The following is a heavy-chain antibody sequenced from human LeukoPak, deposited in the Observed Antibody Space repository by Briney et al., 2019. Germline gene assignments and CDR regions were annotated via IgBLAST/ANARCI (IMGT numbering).Heavy chain of an antibody. J-gene: IGHJ4*02. V-gene: IGHV1-69*04. CDR2: IIPILGIA. D-gene: IGHD5-18*01. Sequence: SVKVSSKASRGTFSNYAISWGRQAPGQELEWRGRIIPILGIANYAQKFQGRVTITADKTTSTAYMELSSLRSEDTAVYYCARDFRGYSYGPSLFDYWGQGTLVTVSS. CDR1: RGTFSNYA. CDR3: ARDFRGYSYGPSLFDY.